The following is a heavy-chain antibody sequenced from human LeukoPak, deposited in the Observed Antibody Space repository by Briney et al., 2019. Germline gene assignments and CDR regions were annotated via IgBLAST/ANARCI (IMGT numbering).Heavy chain of an antibody. D-gene: IGHD5/OR15-5a*01. J-gene: IGHJ4*02. CDR2: IYYSGST. Sequence: WETLSLTCTVSGGSISSYYWSWIRQPPGKGLVWIGYIYYSGSTNYNPSLKRRVTISLGTSKNQFSPTLSSVTPPDTAVYYCATLYTIASGDYSGQGTLVTVSS. CDR1: GGSISSYY. CDR3: ATLYTIASGDY. V-gene: IGHV4-59*01.